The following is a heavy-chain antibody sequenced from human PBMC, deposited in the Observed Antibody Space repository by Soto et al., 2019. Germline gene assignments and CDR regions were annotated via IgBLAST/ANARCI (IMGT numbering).Heavy chain of an antibody. CDR3: ARDILAPRPQGGMDV. D-gene: IGHD6-6*01. Sequence: ASVKVSCKASGYTFTSYYMHWVRQAPGQGLEWMGIINPSGGSTSYAQKFQGRVTMTRDTSTSTVSMELSSLRSEDTAVYYCARDILAPRPQGGMDVWRQATTVTVSS. V-gene: IGHV1-46*01. CDR1: GYTFTSYY. J-gene: IGHJ6*02. CDR2: INPSGGST.